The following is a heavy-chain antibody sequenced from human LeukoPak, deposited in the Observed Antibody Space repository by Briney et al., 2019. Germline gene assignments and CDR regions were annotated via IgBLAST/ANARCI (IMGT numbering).Heavy chain of an antibody. J-gene: IGHJ4*02. V-gene: IGHV3-23*01. D-gene: IGHD6-19*01. CDR1: GFTLSTYS. CDR2: ISGSGGST. CDR3: EKELRSYTGWFFDY. Sequence: GGSLRLSCAASGFTLSTYSMNWVRQAPGRGLEWVSAISGSGGSTYYVDSVKGRFTISRDNSKNTVYLQVNSLAAEDTAVYYCEKELRSYTGWFFDYWGQGTLVTVS.